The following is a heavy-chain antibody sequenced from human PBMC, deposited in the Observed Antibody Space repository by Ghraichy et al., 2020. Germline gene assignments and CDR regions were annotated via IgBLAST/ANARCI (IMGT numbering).Heavy chain of an antibody. CDR3: ARTIGQNVHADDI. J-gene: IGHJ3*02. V-gene: IGHV3-7*04. D-gene: IGHD1-1*01. CDR1: GFTFSSYW. Sequence: GGSLRLSCAGSGFTFSSYWMTWVRQAPGKGMEWVANINQDGNRKNYVDSLKGRFTISRDNAKNSLYLQLSSLRPEDTAIYYCARTIGQNVHADDIWGRGTMVAVS. CDR2: INQDGNRK.